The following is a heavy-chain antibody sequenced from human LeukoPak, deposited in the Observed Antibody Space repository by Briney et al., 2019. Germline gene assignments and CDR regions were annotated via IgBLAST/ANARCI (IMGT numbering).Heavy chain of an antibody. CDR2: ISSSSSYI. CDR1: GFTFSSYS. Sequence: GGSLRLSCAASGFTFSSYSMNWVRQAPGKGLEWVSSISSSSSYIYYADSVKGRFTISRDNPKNSLYLQTNSLTAEDTAVYSCGTFWSAYPFDYWGQGTLVTVSS. J-gene: IGHJ4*02. V-gene: IGHV3-21*01. D-gene: IGHD3-3*01. CDR3: GTFWSAYPFDY.